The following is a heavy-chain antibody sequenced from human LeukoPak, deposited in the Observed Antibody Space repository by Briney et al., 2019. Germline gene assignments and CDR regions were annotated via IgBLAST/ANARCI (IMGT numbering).Heavy chain of an antibody. V-gene: IGHV1-18*01. J-gene: IGHJ2*01. CDR3: ARVSTNTRVAGYDPQWYFDL. CDR2: ISGYNGDT. CDR1: GYTFINYG. Sequence: ASIKVSCKASGYTFINYGFTWVRQAPGQGLEWMGWISGYNGDTNYPQKLQGRVTMTTDTSTNTVYMELRSLSSDDTAMYYCARVSTNTRVAGYDPQWYFDLWGRGTLVTVSS. D-gene: IGHD5-12*01.